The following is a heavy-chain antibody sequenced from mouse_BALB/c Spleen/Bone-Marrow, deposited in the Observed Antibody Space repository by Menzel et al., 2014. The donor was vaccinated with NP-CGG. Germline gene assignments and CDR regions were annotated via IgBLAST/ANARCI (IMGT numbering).Heavy chain of an antibody. V-gene: IGHV5-9-2*01. CDR3: VRNYYGYDGYFDY. CDR1: GFSFXSYG. D-gene: IGHD2-2*01. CDR2: ITNGGNYT. Sequence: EVQVVESGGGLVKPGGSLKLSCTASGFSFXSYGMSWVRQTPEKRLEWVATITNGGNYTYYPDSVKGRFTISRDNVKNSLYLQMRSLRSEDTALYYCVRNYYGYDGYFDYWGQGTTLTVSS. J-gene: IGHJ2*01.